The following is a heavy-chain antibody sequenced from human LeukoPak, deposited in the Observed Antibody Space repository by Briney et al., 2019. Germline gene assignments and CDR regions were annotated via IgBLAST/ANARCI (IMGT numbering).Heavy chain of an antibody. Sequence: GGSLRLSCAASGFAFSVYAMSWLRQPPGKGLEWVSTINANSGTTSYAASVRGRFTISRDNAKNTLYLQMNSLRAEDTAVYYCARAGLQFHAFDIWGQGTMVTVSS. CDR3: ARAGLQFHAFDI. CDR2: INANSGTT. CDR1: GFAFSVYA. D-gene: IGHD5-24*01. V-gene: IGHV3-23*01. J-gene: IGHJ3*02.